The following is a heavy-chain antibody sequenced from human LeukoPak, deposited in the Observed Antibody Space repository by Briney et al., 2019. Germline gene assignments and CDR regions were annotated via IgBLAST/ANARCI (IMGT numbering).Heavy chain of an antibody. J-gene: IGHJ5*02. V-gene: IGHV3-74*01. CDR1: GFTFSTYW. CDR3: ARVVVPVVRGVIMDWFDP. D-gene: IGHD3-10*01. Sequence: VGSLPFSCAASGFTFSTYWMHWVRQATGNGQMWVSHIANDGSATSYADSANERSSATRDNAKNTLYLQIDSLRAEDTAVYYCARVVVPVVRGVIMDWFDPWGDGAIVSVSS. CDR2: IANDGSAT.